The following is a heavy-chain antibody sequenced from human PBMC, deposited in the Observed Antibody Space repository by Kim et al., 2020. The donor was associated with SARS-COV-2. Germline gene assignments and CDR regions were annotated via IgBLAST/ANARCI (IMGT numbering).Heavy chain of an antibody. CDR3: ARDGRDYYDSSGYYSNYFDY. J-gene: IGHJ4*02. CDR2: IYYSGST. D-gene: IGHD3-22*01. CDR1: GGSISSSSYY. Sequence: SETMSLTCTVSGGSISSSSYYWGWIRQPPGKGLEWIGSIYYSGSTYYNPSLKSRVTISVDTSKNQFSLKLSSVTAADTAVYYCARDGRDYYDSSGYYSNYFDYWGQGTLVTVSS. V-gene: IGHV4-39*07.